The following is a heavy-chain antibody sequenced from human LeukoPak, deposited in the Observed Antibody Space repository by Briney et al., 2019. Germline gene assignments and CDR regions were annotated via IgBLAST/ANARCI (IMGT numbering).Heavy chain of an antibody. CDR1: GYTFTSYY. J-gene: IGHJ4*02. CDR3: AGRGSGSYFDY. D-gene: IGHD3-10*01. V-gene: IGHV1-46*01. CDR2: INPSGGST. Sequence: ASVKVSCKASGYTFTSYYMHWVRQAPGQGLEWMGIINPSGGSTRYAQKFQGRVTMIRDMSTSTVYMELSSLRSDDTAVYYCAGRGSGSYFDYWGQGTLVTVSS.